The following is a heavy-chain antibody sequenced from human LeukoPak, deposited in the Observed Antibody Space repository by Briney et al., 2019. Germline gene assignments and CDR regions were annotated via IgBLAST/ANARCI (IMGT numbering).Heavy chain of an antibody. D-gene: IGHD3-3*01. CDR1: GFTFSSYS. Sequence: GSLRLSCAASGFTFSSYSMNWVRQAPGKGLEWVSYISSSSSTIYYADSVKGRFTISRDNAKNSLYLQMNSLRDEDTAVYYCARTRHDFWSGYYPTPYYYYGMDVWGQGTTVTVSS. CDR2: ISSSSSTI. J-gene: IGHJ6*02. CDR3: ARTRHDFWSGYYPTPYYYYGMDV. V-gene: IGHV3-48*02.